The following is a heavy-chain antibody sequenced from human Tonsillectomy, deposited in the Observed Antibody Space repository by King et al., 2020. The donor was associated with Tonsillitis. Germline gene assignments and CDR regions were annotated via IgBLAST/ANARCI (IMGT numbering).Heavy chain of an antibody. D-gene: IGHD1-26*01. CDR2: INPKRGGT. Sequence: LQLVQSGAEVKKPGASVNVSCKASGYTFTGYYMHWVRQAPGQGPEWMGWINPKRGGTNYAQKFQGRVTMTRDTSISTVYMELNSLGSDDTAVYYCAKVGGSGGYYYGLDVWGQGTTVTVSS. CDR1: GYTFTGYY. CDR3: AKVGGSGGYYYGLDV. J-gene: IGHJ6*02. V-gene: IGHV1-2*02.